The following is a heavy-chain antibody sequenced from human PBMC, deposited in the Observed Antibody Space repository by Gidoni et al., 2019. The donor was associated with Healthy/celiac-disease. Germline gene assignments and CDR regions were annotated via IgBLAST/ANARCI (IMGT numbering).Heavy chain of an antibody. CDR3: ARDLSKYNWNDGTLGMDV. D-gene: IGHD1-20*01. Sequence: IPIFGTANYAQKFQGRVTITADKSTSTAYMELSSLRSEDTAVYYCARDLSKYNWNDGTLGMDVWGQGTTVTVSS. CDR2: IPIFGTA. J-gene: IGHJ6*02. V-gene: IGHV1-69*06.